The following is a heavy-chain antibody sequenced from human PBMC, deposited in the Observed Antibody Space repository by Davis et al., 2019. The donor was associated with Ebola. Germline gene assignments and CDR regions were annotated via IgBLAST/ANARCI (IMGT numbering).Heavy chain of an antibody. Sequence: MPSETLSLTCTVSGGSISSTDYSWGWVRQPPGRGLEWNGYMFDPSNTYYNPSLRSRVTISVDMSKNQFSLNLTSVTAAETAVYYCARWRKRKTGIPGFDCWGQGTQLTVSS. J-gene: IGHJ4*02. CDR3: ARWRKRKTGIPGFDC. D-gene: IGHD3-10*01. CDR1: GGSISSTDYS. V-gene: IGHV4-39*01. CDR2: MFDPSNT.